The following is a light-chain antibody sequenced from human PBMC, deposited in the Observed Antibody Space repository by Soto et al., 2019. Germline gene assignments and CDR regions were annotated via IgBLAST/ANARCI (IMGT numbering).Light chain of an antibody. CDR3: QQYDNPPT. Sequence: EIALTQSPATLSLSPWERASLSCRASQSVTDNYVAWYQQKPGQAPRLLIQGATFMATAVPGRFSGSGSGTDFTLTISSLEPEDFAGYHCQQYDNPPTFGQGTKVESK. V-gene: IGKV3-20*01. CDR1: QSVTDNY. J-gene: IGKJ1*01. CDR2: GAT.